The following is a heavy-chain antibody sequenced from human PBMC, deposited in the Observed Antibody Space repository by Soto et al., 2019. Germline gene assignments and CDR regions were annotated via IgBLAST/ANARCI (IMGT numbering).Heavy chain of an antibody. CDR1: GFIFSGDG. CDR2: IWYDGSNK. Sequence: GGSPIPSSVASGFIFSGDGMRWGLRAPGERGEWGVGIWYDGSNKYYVRSVKGRFTISKDNSKNKLYLQLSCLRAEDTAVYYCARDIGDRTSRRSDAFDIWGQGTLVTVSS. D-gene: IGHD1-7*01. J-gene: IGHJ3*02. V-gene: IGHV3-33*01. CDR3: ARDIGDRTSRRSDAFDI.